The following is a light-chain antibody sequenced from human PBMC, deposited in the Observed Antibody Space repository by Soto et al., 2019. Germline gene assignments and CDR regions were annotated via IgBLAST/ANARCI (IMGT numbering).Light chain of an antibody. Sequence: QSVLTQPPSASGTPGQRVTISCSGSSSNIGSNYVYWYHQLPGTAPKLVIYRNNQRPSGVPDRFSGSKSGTSASLAISGLQSEDETDYYCAAWDDSLHVVFGGGTKLTVL. CDR3: AAWDDSLHVV. J-gene: IGLJ2*01. V-gene: IGLV1-47*01. CDR1: SSNIGSNY. CDR2: RNN.